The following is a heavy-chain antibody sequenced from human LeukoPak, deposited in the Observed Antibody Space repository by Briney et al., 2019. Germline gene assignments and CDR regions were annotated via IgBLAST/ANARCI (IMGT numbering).Heavy chain of an antibody. J-gene: IGHJ6*03. CDR3: ARLKYYDSTGYSPGYYMDV. CDR2: IYVTGST. CDR1: GGSIINYY. V-gene: IGHV4-4*07. D-gene: IGHD3-22*01. Sequence: SETLSLTCTVSGGSIINYYWSWIRQPAGAGVEWVGRIYVTGSTIYNPSLQSRLSMSVDTSKNQLSMRLTSVTAADTAVYYCARLKYYDSTGYSPGYYMDVWGKGITVTVSS.